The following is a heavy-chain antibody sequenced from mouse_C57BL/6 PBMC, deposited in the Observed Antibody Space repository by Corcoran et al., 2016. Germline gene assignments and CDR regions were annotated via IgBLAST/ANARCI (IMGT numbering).Heavy chain of an antibody. CDR1: GYPFIDYY. CDR2: IYPGSGNT. J-gene: IGHJ2*01. Sequence: QVQLKQSGAELVRTGASVKLSCKASGYPFIDYYINWVKQRPGQGLEWIARIYPGSGNTYYNEKFMGKATLTAEKSSSTAYIQLSSLTSEYSAVYFFARNYYGSSAFDYWGQGTTLTVSS. CDR3: ARNYYGSSAFDY. V-gene: IGHV1-76*01. D-gene: IGHD1-1*01.